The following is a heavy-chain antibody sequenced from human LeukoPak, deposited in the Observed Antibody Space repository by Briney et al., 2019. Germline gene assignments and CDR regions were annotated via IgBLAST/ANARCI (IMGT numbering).Heavy chain of an antibody. CDR3: ARDGGGSYPGYDAFDI. V-gene: IGHV1-18*01. J-gene: IGHJ3*02. CDR2: ISAYNGNT. Sequence: ASVKVSCKASGYTFTSYGISWVRQAPGRGLEWMGWISAYNGNTNYAQKLQGRVTMTTDTSTSTAYMELRSLRSDDTAVYYCARDGGGSYPGYDAFDIWGQGTMVTVSS. CDR1: GYTFTSYG. D-gene: IGHD1-26*01.